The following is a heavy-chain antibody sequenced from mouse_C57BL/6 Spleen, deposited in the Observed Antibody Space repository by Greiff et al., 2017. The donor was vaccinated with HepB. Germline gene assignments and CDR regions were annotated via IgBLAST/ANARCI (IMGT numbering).Heavy chain of an antibody. CDR1: GYTFTSYW. CDR3: ARRDYDEKAY. V-gene: IGHV1-50*01. D-gene: IGHD2-4*01. J-gene: IGHJ3*01. Sequence: QVQLQQPGAELVKPGASVKLSCKASGYTFTSYWMQWVKQRPGQGLEWIGEIDPSDSYTNYNQKFKGKATLTVDTSSRTAYMQLSSLTSEDSAVYYCARRDYDEKAYWGQGTLVTVSA. CDR2: IDPSDSYT.